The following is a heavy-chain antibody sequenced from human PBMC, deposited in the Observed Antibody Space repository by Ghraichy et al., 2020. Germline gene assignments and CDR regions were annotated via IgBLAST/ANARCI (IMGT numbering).Heavy chain of an antibody. V-gene: IGHV1-69*13. CDR3: ARDLPGYCSSTSCYPRQY. D-gene: IGHD2-2*01. CDR2: IIPIFGTA. CDR1: GGTFSSYA. J-gene: IGHJ4*02. Sequence: SVKVSCKASGGTFSSYAISWVRQAPGQGLEWMGGIIPIFGTANYAQKFQGRVTITADESTSTAYMELSSLRSEDTAVYYCARDLPGYCSSTSCYPRQYWGQGTLVTVSS.